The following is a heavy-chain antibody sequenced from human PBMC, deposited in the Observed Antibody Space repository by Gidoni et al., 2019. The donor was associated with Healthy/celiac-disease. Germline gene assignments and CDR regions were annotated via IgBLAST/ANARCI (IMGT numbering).Heavy chain of an antibody. D-gene: IGHD6-19*01. J-gene: IGHJ4*02. CDR3: ARAPGPYVAVAGTEYFDY. V-gene: IGHV4-4*07. CDR2: IYTSGST. Sequence: QVQLQESGPGLVKPSETLSLTCTVSGGSISRSYWSWIRQPAGKGLEWIGRIYTSGSTNYNPSLKSRVTMSVDTSKNQFSLKLSSVTAADTAVYYCARAPGPYVAVAGTEYFDYWGQGTLVTVSS. CDR1: GGSISRSY.